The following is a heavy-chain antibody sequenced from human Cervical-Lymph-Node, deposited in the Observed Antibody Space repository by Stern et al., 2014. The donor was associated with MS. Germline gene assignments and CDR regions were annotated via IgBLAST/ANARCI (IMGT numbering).Heavy chain of an antibody. CDR3: AKGSYRHCGGGDCNSYDALDI. D-gene: IGHD2-15*01. CDR1: KFTFSSYG. Sequence: QVQLVESGGGVVQPGTSLRLSCGASKFTFSSYGMHWVRQAPGQGPEGVAVISYDGSSKYYADSVEGRCSISRDNSKNTLYLQIRGLRPEDTAVYYCAKGSYRHCGGGDCNSYDALDIWGQGTMVTVSS. J-gene: IGHJ3*02. V-gene: IGHV3-30*18. CDR2: ISYDGSSK.